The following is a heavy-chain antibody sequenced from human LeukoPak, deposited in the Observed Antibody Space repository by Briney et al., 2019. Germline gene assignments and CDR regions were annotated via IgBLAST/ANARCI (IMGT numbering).Heavy chain of an antibody. D-gene: IGHD5-24*01. CDR2: IRYDGSNK. CDR1: GFTFSSYG. CDR3: ARVGTRMVTIVAPYYMDV. Sequence: GGSLRLSCAASGFTFSSYGMHWVRQAPGKGLEWVAFIRYDGSNKYYADSVKGRFTISRDNAQNSLYLQMNSLRAEDTAVYYCARVGTRMVTIVAPYYMDVWGKGTTVTVSS. J-gene: IGHJ6*03. V-gene: IGHV3-30*02.